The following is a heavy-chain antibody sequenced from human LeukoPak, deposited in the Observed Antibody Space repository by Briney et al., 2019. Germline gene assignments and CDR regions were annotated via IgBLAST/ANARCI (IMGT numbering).Heavy chain of an antibody. V-gene: IGHV3-30*02. CDR1: GFSFSNYG. CDR2: IRYDGSDK. J-gene: IGHJ6*03. CDR3: AKGVYYCYSRSCPQYYYYMDV. Sequence: PGGSLRLSCSASGFSFSNYGMHWVRQAPGKGLEWVAFIRYDGSDKYYADSVKGRFSISRDNSKNTLYLRMNSLRPEDTAVYYCAKGVYYCYSRSCPQYYYYMDVWGKGTTVTVSS. D-gene: IGHD1-26*01.